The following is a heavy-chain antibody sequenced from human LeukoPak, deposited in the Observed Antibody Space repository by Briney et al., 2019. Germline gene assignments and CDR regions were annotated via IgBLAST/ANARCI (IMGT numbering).Heavy chain of an antibody. D-gene: IGHD5-12*01. J-gene: IGHJ3*02. V-gene: IGHV3-21*01. CDR3: VRDPDYPRHAFDI. Sequence: GGSLRLSCAASGFTFSSYSMNWVRQAPGKGLEWVSSISSSSSYIYYADSVKGRFTISRDNAKNPLYLQMNSLRAEDTVVYYCVRDPDYPRHAFDIWGQGTMVTVSS. CDR2: ISSSSSYI. CDR1: GFTFSSYS.